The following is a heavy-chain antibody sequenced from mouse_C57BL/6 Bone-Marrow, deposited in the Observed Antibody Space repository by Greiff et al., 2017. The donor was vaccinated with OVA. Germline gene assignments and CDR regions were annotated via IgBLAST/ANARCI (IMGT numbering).Heavy chain of an antibody. J-gene: IGHJ4*01. CDR2: IYPGSGNT. CDR3: AIYYDYDALYWYYAMDY. D-gene: IGHD2-4*01. CDR1: GYSFTSYY. V-gene: IGHV1-66*01. Sequence: QVQLKQSGPELVKPGASVKISCKASGYSFTSYYIHWVKQRPGQGLEWIGWIYPGSGNTKYNEKFKGKATLTADTSSSTAYMQLSSLTSEDSAVYYCAIYYDYDALYWYYAMDYWGQGTSVTVSS.